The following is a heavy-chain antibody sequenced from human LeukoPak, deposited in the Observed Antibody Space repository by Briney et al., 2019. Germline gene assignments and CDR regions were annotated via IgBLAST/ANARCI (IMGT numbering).Heavy chain of an antibody. CDR3: ARDSSGWYHWFDP. V-gene: IGHV4-34*01. D-gene: IGHD6-19*01. CDR2: INHSGST. Sequence: HPSETLSLTCAVYGGSFSGYYWSWIRQPPGKGLEWIGEINHSGSTNYNPSLKSRVTISVDTSKNQFSLKLSSVTAADTAVYYCARDSSGWYHWFDPWGQGTLVTVSS. J-gene: IGHJ5*02. CDR1: GGSFSGYY.